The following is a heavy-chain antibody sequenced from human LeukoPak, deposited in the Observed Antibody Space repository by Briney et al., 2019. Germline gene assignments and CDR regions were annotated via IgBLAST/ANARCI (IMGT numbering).Heavy chain of an antibody. D-gene: IGHD1-26*01. CDR2: ISGSGGST. Sequence: GGSLRLSCAASGFTFSSYAMSWVRQAPGKGLEWVSAISGSGGSTYYADSVKGRFTISRDNSKSTLYLQMNSLRAEDTAVYYCAKVPIQVGATLTLYYFDYWGQGTLVTVSS. J-gene: IGHJ4*02. CDR1: GFTFSSYA. CDR3: AKVPIQVGATLTLYYFDY. V-gene: IGHV3-23*01.